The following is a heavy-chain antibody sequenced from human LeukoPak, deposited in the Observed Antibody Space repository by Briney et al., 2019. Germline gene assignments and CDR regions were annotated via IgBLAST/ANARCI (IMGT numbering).Heavy chain of an antibody. CDR2: INPNSGGT. Sequence: ASVKVSCKASGYTFTGYYMHWVRQAPGQGLEWMGWINPNSGGTNYAQKFQGRVTMTRDTSISTAYMDLSRLRSDDTAVYYCARGPNYYDSGGYYSYYYYKDVWGKGTTVTVSS. CDR3: ARGPNYYDSGGYYSYYYYKDV. D-gene: IGHD3-22*01. J-gene: IGHJ6*03. V-gene: IGHV1-2*02. CDR1: GYTFTGYY.